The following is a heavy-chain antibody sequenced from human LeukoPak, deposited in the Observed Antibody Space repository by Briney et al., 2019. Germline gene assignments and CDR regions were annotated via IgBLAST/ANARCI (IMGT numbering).Heavy chain of an antibody. CDR2: IYWDDDK. J-gene: IGHJ4*02. CDR1: GFSLSTSGVG. CDR3: AHRPGKYYYDSSGYYYGGYFDY. D-gene: IGHD3-22*01. Sequence: SGPTLVKPTQTLTLTCTFSGFSLSTSGVGVGWIRQPPGKALEWLALIYWDDDKRYSPSLKSRLTITKDTSKNQVVLTMTNMDPVDTATYYCAHRPGKYYYDSSGYYYGGYFDYWGQGTLVTVSS. V-gene: IGHV2-5*02.